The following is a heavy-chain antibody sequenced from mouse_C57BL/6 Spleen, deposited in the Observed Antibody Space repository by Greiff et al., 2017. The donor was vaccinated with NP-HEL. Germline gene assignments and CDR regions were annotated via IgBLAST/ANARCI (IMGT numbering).Heavy chain of an antibody. J-gene: IGHJ3*01. CDR2: ISSGSSTI. V-gene: IGHV5-17*01. CDR3: ARKEPLWAY. CDR1: GFTFSDYG. Sequence: EVMLVESGGGLVKPGGSLKLSCAASGFTFSDYGMPWVRQAPEKGLEWVAYISSGSSTIYYADTVKGRFTISRDNAKNTLFLQMTSLRSEDTAMYYCARKEPLWAYWGQGTLVTVSA.